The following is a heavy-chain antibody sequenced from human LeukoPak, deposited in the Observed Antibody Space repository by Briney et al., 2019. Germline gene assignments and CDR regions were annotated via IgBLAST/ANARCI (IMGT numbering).Heavy chain of an antibody. CDR3: TRGGLTGQMAAFDY. Sequence: GGSLRLSCAASGFTLSDYWMHWVRQVPGEGPVWVSRINGDGRSTTYADSVKGRFTISRDNAKNTVFLQMTSLRDEDTAVYYCTRGGLTGQMAAFDYWGQGALVTVSS. J-gene: IGHJ4*02. CDR2: INGDGRST. CDR1: GFTLSDYW. D-gene: IGHD3-9*01. V-gene: IGHV3-74*01.